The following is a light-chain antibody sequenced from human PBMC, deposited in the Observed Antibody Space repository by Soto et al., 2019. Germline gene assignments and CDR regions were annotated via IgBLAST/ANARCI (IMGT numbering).Light chain of an antibody. CDR1: SSKIGSNT. V-gene: IGLV1-44*01. Sequence: QSVLTQPPSTSGTPGQRVTISCSGSSSKIGSNTVNWYQQLPGTAPKLLIYSNNQRPSGVPDRFSGSKSGTSASLAISGLQSADEADYYCAAWDDSLNGPVFGGGTKVTVL. CDR2: SNN. CDR3: AAWDDSLNGPV. J-gene: IGLJ2*01.